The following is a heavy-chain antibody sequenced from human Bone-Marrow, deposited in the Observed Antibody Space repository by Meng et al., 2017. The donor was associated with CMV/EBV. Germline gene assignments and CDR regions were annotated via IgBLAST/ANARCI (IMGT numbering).Heavy chain of an antibody. CDR1: GYTFTSYY. Sequence: ASVKVSCKASGYTFTSYYMHWVRQAPGQGLEWMGIINPSGGSTSYAQKFQGRVTMTGDTSTSTVYMELSSLRSEDTAVYYCARDVRSSSWTHRYYYYGMDVWGQGTTVTVSS. J-gene: IGHJ6*02. CDR3: ARDVRSSSWTHRYYYYGMDV. CDR2: INPSGGST. D-gene: IGHD6-13*01. V-gene: IGHV1-46*01.